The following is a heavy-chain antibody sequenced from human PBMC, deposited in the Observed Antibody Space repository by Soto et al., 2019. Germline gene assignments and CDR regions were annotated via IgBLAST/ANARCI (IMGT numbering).Heavy chain of an antibody. V-gene: IGHV1-3*01. J-gene: IGHJ4*02. D-gene: IGHD2-15*01. CDR1: GYTFTSYA. CDR3: ARTHCSGGSCYPFDY. Sequence: ASVKVSCKASGYTFTSYAMHWVRQAPGQRLEWMGWINAGNGNTKYSQKFQGRVTITRDTSASTAYMELSSLRSEDTAVYYCARTHCSGGSCYPFDYWGQGTLVTVSS. CDR2: INAGNGNT.